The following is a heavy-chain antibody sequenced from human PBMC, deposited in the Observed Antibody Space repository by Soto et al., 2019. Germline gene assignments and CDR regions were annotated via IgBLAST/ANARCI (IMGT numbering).Heavy chain of an antibody. Sequence: EVQLLESGGGLVQPGGSLRLSCAASRFTFSSYAMSWVRQARGKGLEWVSAISGSDGSTYYADSVKGRFNISGDNSKTTLYLQMNSLRAEDTAVYYCAKVLVGAAAGIEDFDYWGQGTLVTVSS. J-gene: IGHJ4*02. V-gene: IGHV3-23*01. CDR3: AKVLVGAAAGIEDFDY. D-gene: IGHD6-13*01. CDR2: ISGSDGST. CDR1: RFTFSSYA.